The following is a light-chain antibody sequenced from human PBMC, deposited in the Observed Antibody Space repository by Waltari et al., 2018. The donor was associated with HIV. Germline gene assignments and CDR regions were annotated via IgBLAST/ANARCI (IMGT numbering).Light chain of an antibody. CDR2: SDI. CDR3: QSYDRSLSASV. Sequence: QSVLTQPPSVSGVPGQRVTIPCTGSSSHIGAGYFVHWYQQLPGTAPTLLIYSDINRPSGVPDRFSGTKSGNSASLAITGLQAEDEADYYCQSYDRSLSASVFGGGTKLTVL. J-gene: IGLJ3*02. CDR1: SSHIGAGYF. V-gene: IGLV1-40*01.